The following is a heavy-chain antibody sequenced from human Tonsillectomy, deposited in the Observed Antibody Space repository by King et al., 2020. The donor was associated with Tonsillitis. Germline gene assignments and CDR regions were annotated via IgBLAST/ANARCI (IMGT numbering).Heavy chain of an antibody. D-gene: IGHD2-8*01. V-gene: IGHV3-21*01. J-gene: IGHJ4*02. Sequence: VQLVESGGGLVKPGGSLRLSCAASGFTFSSYAMNWVRQAPERGLEWVSSISSSSSYIYYADSVKGRFTISRDNANNSLYLQMNSLRAEDTAVYYCARDQHLIRGGQGTLVTVSS. CDR1: GFTFSSYA. CDR3: ARDQHLIR. CDR2: ISSSSSYI.